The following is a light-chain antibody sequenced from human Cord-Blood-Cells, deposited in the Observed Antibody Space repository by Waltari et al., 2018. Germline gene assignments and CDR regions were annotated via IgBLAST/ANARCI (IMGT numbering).Light chain of an antibody. J-gene: IGLJ1*01. V-gene: IGLV2-11*01. CDR1: SSAVGGYNY. CDR3: CSYAGSYTHYV. Sequence: QSALTQPRPVSGSPGQSVTISCIGTSSAVGGYNYVSWYQQHPGKAPKLMIYDVSKRPSGFPERFSGSKSGNAASLTISGLQAEDEADYYCCSYAGSYTHYVFGTGTKVTVL. CDR2: DVS.